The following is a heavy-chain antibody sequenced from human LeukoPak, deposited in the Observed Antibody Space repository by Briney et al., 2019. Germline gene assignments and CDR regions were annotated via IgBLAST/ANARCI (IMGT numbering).Heavy chain of an antibody. CDR1: GFTFSSYA. CDR3: AKTVSSGLSRKAFDI. V-gene: IGHV3-9*01. Sequence: GGSLRLSCAASGFTFSSYAMHWVRQAPGKGLEWVSGISWNSGSIGYADSVKGRFTISRDNAKNSLYLQMNSLRAEDTALYYCAKTVSSGLSRKAFDIWGQGTMVTVSS. CDR2: ISWNSGSI. D-gene: IGHD6-19*01. J-gene: IGHJ3*02.